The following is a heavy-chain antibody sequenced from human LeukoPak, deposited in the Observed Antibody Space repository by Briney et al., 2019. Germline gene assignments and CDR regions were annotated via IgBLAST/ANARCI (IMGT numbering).Heavy chain of an antibody. J-gene: IGHJ4*02. CDR1: GDIVSSNGVA. CDR3: TRGRNSAFDY. D-gene: IGHD1-14*01. Sequence: SQTLSLTCALSGDIVSSNGVAWNWIRQSPSRGVEWLGRTYYGSKWNNDYALSVKSRITINPDTSKNQFSLQLNSVTPEDTAVYYCTRGRNSAFDYWGQGTLVTVSS. V-gene: IGHV6-1*01. CDR2: TYYGSKWNN.